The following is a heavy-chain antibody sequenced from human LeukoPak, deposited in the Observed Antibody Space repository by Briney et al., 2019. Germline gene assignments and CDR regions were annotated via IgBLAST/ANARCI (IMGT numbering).Heavy chain of an antibody. J-gene: IGHJ4*02. CDR2: ISSISSII. CDR1: GFTFSTYS. D-gene: IGHD6-13*01. CDR3: ARSRPGTEAGRPNFDY. V-gene: IGHV3-48*01. Sequence: GGSLRLSCAASGFTFSTYSMSWVRQAPGKGLEWVSYISSISSIIYYADSVKGRFTISRDNAKSSLYLQMNSLRAEDTAVYYCARSRPGTEAGRPNFDYWGQGTLVTVSS.